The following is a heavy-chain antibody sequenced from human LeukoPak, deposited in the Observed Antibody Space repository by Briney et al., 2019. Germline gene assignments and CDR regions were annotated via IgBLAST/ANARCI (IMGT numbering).Heavy chain of an antibody. D-gene: IGHD3-10*01. Sequence: SETLSLTCTVSGGSISSYYWSWIRQPPGKGLEWIGYIYYSGSTNYNPSLKSRVTISVGTSKNQFSLKLSSVTAADTAVYYCAREDGSGSYYENWFDPWGQGTLVTVSS. CDR1: GGSISSYY. CDR2: IYYSGST. J-gene: IGHJ5*02. V-gene: IGHV4-59*01. CDR3: AREDGSGSYYENWFDP.